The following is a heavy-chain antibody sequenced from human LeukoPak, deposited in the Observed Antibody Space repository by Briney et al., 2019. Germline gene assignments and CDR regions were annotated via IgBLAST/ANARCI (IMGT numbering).Heavy chain of an antibody. CDR1: GASISSGGYY. J-gene: IGHJ4*02. D-gene: IGHD3-22*01. CDR3: ARDRDSSGYYSG. V-gene: IGHV4-31*03. Sequence: PSQTLSLTCTVSGASISSGGYYWSWLRQHPGKGLEWIGYIYYSGSTYYNPSLKSRVTISVDTSKNQFSLKLSSVTAADTAVYYCARDRDSSGYYSGWGQGTLVTVSS. CDR2: IYYSGST.